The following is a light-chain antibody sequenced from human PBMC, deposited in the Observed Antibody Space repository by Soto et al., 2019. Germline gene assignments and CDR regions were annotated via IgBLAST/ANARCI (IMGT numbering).Light chain of an antibody. CDR2: YDD. Sequence: QSVLTQPPSVSEAPRQRVTISCSGSSSNIGNNAVNWYQQLPGKAPKLLIYYDDLKPSGVSDRFSGSKSGTSASLAISGLQSEDGADYYCAAWDDSLNGYVFGTGTKVTVL. CDR1: SSNIGNNA. J-gene: IGLJ1*01. V-gene: IGLV1-36*01. CDR3: AAWDDSLNGYV.